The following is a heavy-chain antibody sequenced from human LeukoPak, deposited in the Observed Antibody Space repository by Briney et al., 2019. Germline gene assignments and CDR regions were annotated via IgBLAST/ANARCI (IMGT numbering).Heavy chain of an antibody. CDR2: ISGSGGST. CDR1: GFTFSSYA. CDR3: AKAPATGEGYYFYYMDV. Sequence: GGSLRLSCAASGFTFSSYAMSWVRQAPGKGLEWVSAISGSGGSTYYADSVKGRFTISRDNSKNPLYLQMISLGADDTAIYFCAKAPATGEGYYFYYMDVWGKGTTVTVSS. D-gene: IGHD7-27*01. J-gene: IGHJ6*03. V-gene: IGHV3-23*01.